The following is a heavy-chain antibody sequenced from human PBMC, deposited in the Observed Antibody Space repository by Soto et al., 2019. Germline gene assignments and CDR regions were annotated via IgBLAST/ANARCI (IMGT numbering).Heavy chain of an antibody. CDR1: GGSISSGGYY. Sequence: SETLSLTGTVSGGSISSGGYYWSWIRQHTGKGLEWIGYIYSSGSTYYNPSLKSRVTIAVDTAKNQFSLKLSSVTAADTAVYYCARDRQTSHYDCVWGSYRYTGHIDYWGQGTLVTVSS. CDR3: ARDRQTSHYDCVWGSYRYTGHIDY. D-gene: IGHD3-16*02. J-gene: IGHJ4*02. V-gene: IGHV4-31*03. CDR2: IYSSGST.